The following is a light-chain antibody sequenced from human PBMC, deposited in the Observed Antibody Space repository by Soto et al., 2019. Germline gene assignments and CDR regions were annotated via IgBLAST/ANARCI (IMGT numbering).Light chain of an antibody. CDR2: DVS. CDR1: SSDVGGYNY. CDR3: AAWDDSLNGYV. Sequence: QSALTQPRSVSGSPGQSVTISCTGTSSDVGGYNYVSWYQQHPGKAPKLIMYDVSKRPSGVPDRFSGSKSGKTASLTISGLQSEDEADYYCAAWDDSLNGYVFGTGTQLTVL. J-gene: IGLJ1*01. V-gene: IGLV2-11*01.